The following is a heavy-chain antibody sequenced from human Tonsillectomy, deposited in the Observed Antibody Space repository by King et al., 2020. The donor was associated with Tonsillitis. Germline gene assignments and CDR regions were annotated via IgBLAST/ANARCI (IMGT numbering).Heavy chain of an antibody. J-gene: IGHJ4*02. Sequence: VQLVESGGGLVQPGGSLRLSCAASGFTFSSYEMNWVRQAPGKGLEWVSYISSSGSTIYYADSVNGRFTISRDNAKNSLYLQMNSLRAEDTAVYYCARESPTTVTTLFDYWGQGTLVTVSS. CDR2: ISSSGSTI. CDR1: GFTFSSYE. V-gene: IGHV3-48*03. D-gene: IGHD4-17*01. CDR3: ARESPTTVTTLFDY.